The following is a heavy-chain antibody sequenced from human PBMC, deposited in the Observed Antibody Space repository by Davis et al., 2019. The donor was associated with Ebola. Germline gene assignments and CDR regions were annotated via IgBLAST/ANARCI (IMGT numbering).Heavy chain of an antibody. CDR1: GFTFSDYY. V-gene: IGHV3-11*04. D-gene: IGHD5-18*01. J-gene: IGHJ3*02. Sequence: GESLKISCAASGFTFSDYYMSWIRQAPGKGLEWVSSISSYGDHIYYADSVRGRFTVSRENAENSMFLQMNSLRAEDTAVYYCARDEAAMVTDAFDIWGQGTMVTVSS. CDR2: ISSYGDHI. CDR3: ARDEAAMVTDAFDI.